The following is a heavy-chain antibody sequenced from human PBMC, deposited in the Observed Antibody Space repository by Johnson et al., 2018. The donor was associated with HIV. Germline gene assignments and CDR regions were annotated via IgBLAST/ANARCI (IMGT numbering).Heavy chain of an antibody. CDR1: GFTFSDYY. D-gene: IGHD1-26*01. CDR2: IWYDGSNK. CDR3: AKDRGSSLEAFDI. V-gene: IGHV3-30*02. J-gene: IGHJ3*02. Sequence: VQVVESGGGLVQPGGSLRLSCAASGFTFSDYYMSWIRQAPGKGLEWVAVIWYDGSNKYYADSVKGRFTISRDNSKNTLYLQMNSLRAEDTAVYYCAKDRGSSLEAFDIWGQGTMVTVSS.